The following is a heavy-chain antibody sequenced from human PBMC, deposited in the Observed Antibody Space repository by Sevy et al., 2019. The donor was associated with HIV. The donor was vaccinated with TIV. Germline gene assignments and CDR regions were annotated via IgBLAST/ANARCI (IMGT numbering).Heavy chain of an antibody. CDR3: ARDHVVVEPLANYGMDV. J-gene: IGHJ6*02. CDR2: ISSRGSTI. Sequence: GGSLRLSCAAYGFIFSDFYMSWVRQAPGKGLEWISYISSRGSTIYYADSVKGRFTISRDNAKNSLYLQMNSLTAEDTAVYYCARDHVVVEPLANYGMDVWGQGTTVTVSS. CDR1: GFIFSDFY. V-gene: IGHV3-11*01. D-gene: IGHD2-2*01.